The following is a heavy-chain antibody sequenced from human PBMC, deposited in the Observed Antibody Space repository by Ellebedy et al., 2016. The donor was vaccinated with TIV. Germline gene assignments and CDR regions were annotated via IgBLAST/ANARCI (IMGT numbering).Heavy chain of an antibody. Sequence: SETLSLXCNVSGDSVSSYYWNWIRQPPGKGLEWIGYIYSSGSTEYSPSLKSRVTTSVDTSKNQFSLKLNSVTAADTAVYYCARGSGWLDYWGQGTLVTVSS. J-gene: IGHJ4*02. V-gene: IGHV4-59*02. CDR3: ARGSGWLDY. D-gene: IGHD6-19*01. CDR1: GDSVSSYY. CDR2: IYSSGST.